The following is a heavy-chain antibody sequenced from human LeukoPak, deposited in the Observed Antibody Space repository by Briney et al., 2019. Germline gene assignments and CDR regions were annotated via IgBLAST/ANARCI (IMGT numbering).Heavy chain of an antibody. Sequence: HPGGSLRLSCAASGFTFSAYWMHWVRQAPGKGLVWVSRINTDGSSPTYAASVKGRFTISRDNAKNTLYLQMNSLKPEDTALYYCAKGPGLGAGKRYLDLWGRGTLVIVSS. J-gene: IGHJ2*01. CDR1: GFTFSAYW. V-gene: IGHV3-74*01. CDR3: AKGPGLGAGKRYLDL. CDR2: INTDGSSP. D-gene: IGHD6-13*01.